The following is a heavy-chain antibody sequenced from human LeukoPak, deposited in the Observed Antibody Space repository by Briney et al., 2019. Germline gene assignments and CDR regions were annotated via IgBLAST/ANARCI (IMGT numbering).Heavy chain of an antibody. CDR1: GGPISSYY. Sequence: ASETLSLTCTVSGGPISSYYWSWIRQPPGKGLEWIGYIYTSGSTNYNPSLKSRVTISVDTSKNQFSLKLSSVTAADTAVYYCALYSSGYYEDWGQGTLVTVSS. CDR2: IYTSGST. J-gene: IGHJ4*02. D-gene: IGHD3-22*01. CDR3: ALYSSGYYED. V-gene: IGHV4-4*09.